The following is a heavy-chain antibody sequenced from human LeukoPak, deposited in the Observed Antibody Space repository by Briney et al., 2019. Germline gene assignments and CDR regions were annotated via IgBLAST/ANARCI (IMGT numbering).Heavy chain of an antibody. V-gene: IGHV3-7*01. J-gene: IGHJ4*02. CDR2: IKQDGSEK. CDR3: ARVQKAYYYDSSGHLDY. Sequence: GGSLRLSCAASGFTFSSYWMSWVRQAPGKGLEWVANIKQDGSEKYYVDSVKGRFTISRDNAKNSLYLQMNSLRAEDMAVYYCARVQKAYYYDSSGHLDYWGQGTLVTVSS. CDR1: GFTFSSYW. D-gene: IGHD3-22*01.